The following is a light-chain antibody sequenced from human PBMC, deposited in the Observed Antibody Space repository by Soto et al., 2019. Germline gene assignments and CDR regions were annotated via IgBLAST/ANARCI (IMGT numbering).Light chain of an antibody. Sequence: QSVLTQPPSASGTPGQRVTVSCSGGSSNIGSNIVNWYQQLPGTAPKLLIHSNNQRPSGVPDRFSGSKSGTSASLAISGLQSEDEADYYCAAWDDSLNGPVFGGGTKVTVL. J-gene: IGLJ2*01. CDR2: SNN. V-gene: IGLV1-44*01. CDR1: SSNIGSNI. CDR3: AAWDDSLNGPV.